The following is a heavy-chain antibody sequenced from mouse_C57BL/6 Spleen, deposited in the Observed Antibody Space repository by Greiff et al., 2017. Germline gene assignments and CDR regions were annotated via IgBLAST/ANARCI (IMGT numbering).Heavy chain of an antibody. CDR3: ARYYDGYFYFDY. V-gene: IGHV1-20*01. Sequence: VQLKESGPELVKPGASVKISCKASGYSFTGYFMNWVMQSHGKSLEWIGRIKPYNGDTFYNQKFKGKATLTVDKSSSTAHMELRSLTSEDSAVYYCARYYDGYFYFDYWGQGTTLTVSS. CDR2: IKPYNGDT. J-gene: IGHJ2*01. CDR1: GYSFTGYF. D-gene: IGHD2-3*01.